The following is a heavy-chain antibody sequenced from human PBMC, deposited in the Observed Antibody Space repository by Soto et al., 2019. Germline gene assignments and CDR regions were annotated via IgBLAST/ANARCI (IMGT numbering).Heavy chain of an antibody. CDR2: IIPIFGTA. D-gene: IGHD3-3*01. J-gene: IGHJ6*02. Sequence: SVKVSCKASGGTFSSYAISWVRQAPGQGLEWMGGIIPIFGTANYAQKFQGRVTITADESTSTAYMELSSLRSEDTAVYYCAKNADFWSWGMDVWGQGTTVTLSS. CDR1: GGTFSSYA. V-gene: IGHV1-69*13. CDR3: AKNADFWSWGMDV.